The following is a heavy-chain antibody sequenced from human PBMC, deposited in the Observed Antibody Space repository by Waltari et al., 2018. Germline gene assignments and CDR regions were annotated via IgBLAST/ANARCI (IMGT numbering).Heavy chain of an antibody. CDR2: VSANGNT. J-gene: IGHJ5*02. D-gene: IGHD3-3*01. CDR3: ARGIPFSSSYLNNWFDP. V-gene: IGHV4-61*02. CDR1: GDSIRSGTYH. Sequence: VQRQERGPGLVKPSQTVSVTCAAPGDSIRSGTYHWSWIRQPSGTGLAWIGRVSANGNTCYHRSLESRVTISLDTSNNQYSLKLLSVTAADTAVYYCARGIPFSSSYLNNWFDPWGQGTLVTVSS.